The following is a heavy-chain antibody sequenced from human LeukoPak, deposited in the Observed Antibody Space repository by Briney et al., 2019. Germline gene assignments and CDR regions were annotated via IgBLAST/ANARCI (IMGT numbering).Heavy chain of an antibody. Sequence: PSETLSPTCTVSGGSISSYYWSWIRQPPGKGLEWIGYIYYSGSTNYNPSLKSRVTISVDTSKNQFSLKLSSVTATDTAVYYCARHIQIGYSSGWDLDYWGQGTLVTVSS. J-gene: IGHJ4*02. D-gene: IGHD6-19*01. CDR1: GGSISSYY. V-gene: IGHV4-59*08. CDR3: ARHIQIGYSSGWDLDY. CDR2: IYYSGST.